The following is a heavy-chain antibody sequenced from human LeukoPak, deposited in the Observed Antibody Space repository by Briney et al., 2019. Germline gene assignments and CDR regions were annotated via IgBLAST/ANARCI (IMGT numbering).Heavy chain of an antibody. CDR1: GYTFTSYY. CDR2: INPSGGST. J-gene: IGHJ6*02. CDR3: AREQPPGPDAWAPPTHYYDSSGYNYGMDV. V-gene: IGHV1-46*01. Sequence: ASVKVSCKASGYTFTSYYMHWVRQAPGQGLEWMGIINPSGGSTSYAQKFQGRVTMTRDTSTSTVYMELSSLRSEDTAVYYCAREQPPGPDAWAPPTHYYDSSGYNYGMDVWGQGTTVTVSS. D-gene: IGHD3-22*01.